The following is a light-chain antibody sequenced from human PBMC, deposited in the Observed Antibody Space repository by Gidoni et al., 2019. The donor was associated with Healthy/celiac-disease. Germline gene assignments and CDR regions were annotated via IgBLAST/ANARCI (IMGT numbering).Light chain of an antibody. V-gene: IGKV1-12*01. J-gene: IGKJ1*01. Sequence: DIQMTQSPSSVSASVGDRVTITCRASPGISSGLAWYQQKPGKAPKLLIYAAPSLQSGVPSRFSGSGSGTDFTLTISSLQPEDFATYYCQQANSFPPGTFGQGTKVEIK. CDR2: AAP. CDR3: QQANSFPPGT. CDR1: PGISSG.